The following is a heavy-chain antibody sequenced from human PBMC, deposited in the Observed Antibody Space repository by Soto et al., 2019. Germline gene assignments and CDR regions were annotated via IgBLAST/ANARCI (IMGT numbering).Heavy chain of an antibody. Sequence: ASVKVSCKASGYTFTGYYMHWVRQAPGQGLEWMGWINPNSGGTNYAQKFQGWVTMTRDTSISTAYMELSRLRSDDTAVYYCARGLNDSSGYNPWGQGTLVTVSS. V-gene: IGHV1-2*04. CDR2: INPNSGGT. CDR1: GYTFTGYY. J-gene: IGHJ5*02. D-gene: IGHD3-22*01. CDR3: ARGLNDSSGYNP.